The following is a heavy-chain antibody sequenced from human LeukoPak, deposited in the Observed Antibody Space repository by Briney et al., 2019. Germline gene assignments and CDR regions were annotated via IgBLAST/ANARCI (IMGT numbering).Heavy chain of an antibody. CDR1: GGSISRNNFY. J-gene: IGHJ4*02. CDR3: AVGITILGVAASFDS. V-gene: IGHV4-39*01. D-gene: IGHD3-3*01. Sequence: PSETLSLTCSVSGGSISRNNFYWGLIRQPPGKGLEWIGSIYYTGSSYCNPSLKSRVTVSVDTSKNQFSLKLSSVTAADTAVYYCAVGITILGVAASFDSWGQGNLVIVSS. CDR2: IYYTGSS.